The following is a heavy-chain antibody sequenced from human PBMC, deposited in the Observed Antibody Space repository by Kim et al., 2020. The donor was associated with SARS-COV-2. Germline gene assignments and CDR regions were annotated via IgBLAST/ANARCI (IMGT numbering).Heavy chain of an antibody. Sequence: GGSLRLSCAASGFTFSSYSMNWVRQAPGKGLEWVSSISSSSSYIYYADSVKGRFTISRDNAKNSLYLQMNSLRAEDTAVYYCASLHDYGDWGDSLWGQGTMVTVSS. CDR3: ASLHDYGDWGDSL. D-gene: IGHD4-17*01. V-gene: IGHV3-21*01. CDR1: GFTFSSYS. CDR2: ISSSSSYI. J-gene: IGHJ3*01.